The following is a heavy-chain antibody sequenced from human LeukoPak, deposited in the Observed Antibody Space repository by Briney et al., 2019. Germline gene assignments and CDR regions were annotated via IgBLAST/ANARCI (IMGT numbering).Heavy chain of an antibody. D-gene: IGHD6-13*01. CDR1: GYTFTGCY. CDR2: INPNSGGT. Sequence: ASVKVSCKASGYTFTGCYMHWVRQAPGQGLEWMGWINPNSGGTNYAQKFQGRVTMTRDTSISTAYMELSRLRSDDTAVYYCASSSSWYLGYFDYWGQGTLVTVSS. J-gene: IGHJ4*02. V-gene: IGHV1-2*02. CDR3: ASSSSWYLGYFDY.